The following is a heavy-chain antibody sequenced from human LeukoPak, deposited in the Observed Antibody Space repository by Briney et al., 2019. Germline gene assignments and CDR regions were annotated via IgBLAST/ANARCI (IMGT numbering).Heavy chain of an antibody. CDR1: GFTVSSNY. J-gene: IGHJ4*02. V-gene: IGHV3-66*01. CDR2: IYSDGDT. Sequence: GGSLRLSCAASGFTVSSNYVNWVRQAPGKGLEWVSVIYSDGDTYYADSVRGRFTISRDNSKNTVYLQMNSLRVEDTAVYYCVRDNAYKFDYWGQGTLVTVSS. CDR3: VRDNAYKFDY. D-gene: IGHD5-24*01.